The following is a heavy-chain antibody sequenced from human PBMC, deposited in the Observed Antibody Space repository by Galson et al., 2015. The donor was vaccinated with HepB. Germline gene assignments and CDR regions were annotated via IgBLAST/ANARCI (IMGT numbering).Heavy chain of an antibody. CDR1: GGTSSNHV. CDR3: ARGNYGMDV. V-gene: IGHV1-69*13. CDR2: IIPMFGEP. J-gene: IGHJ6*04. Sequence: SVKVSCKTSGGTSSNHVINWARQAPGQALEWIGGIIPMFGEPRYAQMFQDRITFSADAASSTAYMEVTSLQSADTAVYYCARGNYGMDVWDEGTTVIDSS.